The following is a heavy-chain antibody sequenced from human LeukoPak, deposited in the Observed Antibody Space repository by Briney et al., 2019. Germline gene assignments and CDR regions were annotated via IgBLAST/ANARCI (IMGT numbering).Heavy chain of an antibody. V-gene: IGHV4-59*12. CDR2: IYYSGST. Sequence: SETLSLTCTVSGGSISSYYWSWIRQPPGKGLEWIGYIYYSGSTNYNPSLKSRVTISVDTSKNQFSLKLRSVTAADTAVYYCARDSVGATTDYWGQGTLVTVSS. D-gene: IGHD1-26*01. J-gene: IGHJ4*02. CDR3: ARDSVGATTDY. CDR1: GGSISSYY.